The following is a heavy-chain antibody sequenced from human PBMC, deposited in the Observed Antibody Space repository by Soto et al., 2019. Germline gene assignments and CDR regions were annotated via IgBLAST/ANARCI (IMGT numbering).Heavy chain of an antibody. CDR3: ARLLNIFDFDY. V-gene: IGHV5-51*01. CDR2: MYPGDSDA. Sequence: DVQLVQSGAAVRKPGESLKISCKGSGYTFTNYWIGWVCQMPGKGLEWMGIMYPGDSDARYSPSFQGQVTISADKSITTAYLQWSSLKASDTAIYYCARLLNIFDFDYWGQGTLVTVSS. J-gene: IGHJ4*02. D-gene: IGHD2-21*01. CDR1: GYTFTNYW.